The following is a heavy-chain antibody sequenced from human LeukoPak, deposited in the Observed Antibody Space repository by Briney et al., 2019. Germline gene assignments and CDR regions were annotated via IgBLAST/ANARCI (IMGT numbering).Heavy chain of an antibody. CDR1: GGSISSSSYY. J-gene: IGHJ6*03. V-gene: IGHV4-39*07. CDR2: IYYSGNT. CDR3: ARGIAARRNIYYYYYMDV. D-gene: IGHD6-6*01. Sequence: SETLSLTCTVSGGSISSSSYYWGWIRQPPGKGLEWIGSIYYSGNTNYNPSLKSRVTISVDTSKNQFSLKLSSVTAADTAVYYCARGIAARRNIYYYYYMDVWGKGTTVTVSS.